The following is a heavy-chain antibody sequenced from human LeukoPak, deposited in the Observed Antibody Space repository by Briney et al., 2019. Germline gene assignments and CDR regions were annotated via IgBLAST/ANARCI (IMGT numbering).Heavy chain of an antibody. CDR2: IYYSGST. D-gene: IGHD3-22*01. J-gene: IGHJ4*02. Sequence: PSETLSLTCTVSGGSISSYYWSWIRQPPGKGLEWIGYIYYSGSTNYNPSLKSRVTISVDTSKNQFSLKLSSVTAADTAVYYCARAYYYDSSGYLSWGQGTLVTVSS. V-gene: IGHV4-59*12. CDR1: GGSISSYY. CDR3: ARAYYYDSSGYLS.